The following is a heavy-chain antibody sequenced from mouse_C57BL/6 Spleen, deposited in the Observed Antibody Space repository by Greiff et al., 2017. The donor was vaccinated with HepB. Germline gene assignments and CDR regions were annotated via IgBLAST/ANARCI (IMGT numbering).Heavy chain of an antibody. CDR3: ARDYYGSSYAY. CDR2: ISGGGGNT. Sequence: EVKLVESGGGLAKPGGSLKLSCAASGFTFSSYTMSWVRQTPEKRLEWVATISGGGGNTYYPDSVKGRFTISRDNAKNTLYLQMSSLRSEDTALYYCARDYYGSSYAYWGQGTLVTVSA. J-gene: IGHJ3*01. CDR1: GFTFSSYT. D-gene: IGHD1-1*01. V-gene: IGHV5-9*01.